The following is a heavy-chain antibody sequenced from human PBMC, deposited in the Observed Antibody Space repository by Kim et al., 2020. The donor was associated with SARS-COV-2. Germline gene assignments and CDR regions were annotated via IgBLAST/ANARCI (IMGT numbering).Heavy chain of an antibody. Sequence: SETLSLTCAVSGGSISSGGYSWSWIRQPPGKGLEWIGYIYHSGSTYYNPSLKSRVTISVDRSKNQFSLKLSSVTAADTAVYYCARERGQRGLYCSSTSCIDDGGYYFDYWGQGTLVTVSS. CDR1: GGSISSGGYS. D-gene: IGHD2-2*01. J-gene: IGHJ4*02. CDR2: IYHSGST. CDR3: ARERGQRGLYCSSTSCIDDGGYYFDY. V-gene: IGHV4-30-2*01.